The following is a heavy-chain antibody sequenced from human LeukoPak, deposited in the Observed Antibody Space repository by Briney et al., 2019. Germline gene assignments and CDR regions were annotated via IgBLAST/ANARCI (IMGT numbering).Heavy chain of an antibody. Sequence: SVTVSCKASGGTFISYAISWVRQAPGQGLEWMGGIIPSFGRGNHAHKFQGRVTITADKYTNTAYMELSSLRSEDTAVYYCAREVTMVRGVITINWFDPWGQGTLVTVSS. V-gene: IGHV1-69*06. J-gene: IGHJ5*02. CDR2: IIPSFGRG. CDR3: AREVTMVRGVITINWFDP. D-gene: IGHD3-10*01. CDR1: GGTFISYA.